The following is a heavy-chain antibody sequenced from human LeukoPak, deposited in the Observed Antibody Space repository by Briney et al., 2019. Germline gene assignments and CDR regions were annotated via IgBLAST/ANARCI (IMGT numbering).Heavy chain of an antibody. D-gene: IGHD6-13*01. CDR3: AKGIAAAAFSYYYYGMDV. CDR1: GFTFSSYA. V-gene: IGHV3-23*01. J-gene: IGHJ6*02. Sequence: GGSLRLSCAASGFTFSSYAMSWVRQAPGKGLEWVSAISGSGGSTYYADSVKGRFTISRDNSKNTLYLQMNSLRAEDTAVYYCAKGIAAAAFSYYYYGMDVWGQGTTVTVSS. CDR2: ISGSGGST.